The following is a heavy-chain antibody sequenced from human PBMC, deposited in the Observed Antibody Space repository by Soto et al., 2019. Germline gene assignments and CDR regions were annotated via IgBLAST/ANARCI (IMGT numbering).Heavy chain of an antibody. CDR3: ARERRDSSGYYLVLYFQH. CDR1: GDTFTSYS. D-gene: IGHD3-22*01. V-gene: IGHV1-3*01. CDR2: INAGNGNT. J-gene: IGHJ1*01. Sequence: ASVKVSCKASGDTFTSYSMHWVRQAPGQRLEWMGWINAGNGNTKYSQKFQGRVTITRDTSASTAYVELSSLRSEDTAVYYCARERRDSSGYYLVLYFQHWGQGTLVTVS.